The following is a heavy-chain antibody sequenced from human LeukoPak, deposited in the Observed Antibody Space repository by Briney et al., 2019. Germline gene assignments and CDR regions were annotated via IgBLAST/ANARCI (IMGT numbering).Heavy chain of an antibody. J-gene: IGHJ4*02. CDR3: VRRDTGWNYFDY. V-gene: IGHV4-4*08. CDR2: IYSTGKN. D-gene: IGHD6-19*01. CDR1: GGSINSHY. Sequence: SETLSLTCAVSGGSINSHYWGWIRQPPGKGLHWIGDIYSTGKNNYNPSLKSRVTISLDTSKSHLSLNLTSVLAADTAIYYCVRRDTGWNYFDYWGQGILVTVSS.